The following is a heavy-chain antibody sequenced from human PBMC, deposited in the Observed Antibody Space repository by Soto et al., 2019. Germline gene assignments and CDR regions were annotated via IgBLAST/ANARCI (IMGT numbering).Heavy chain of an antibody. CDR2: IKHDTSEA. CDR3: VRDGLLFSGPYRPSRFDY. CDR1: GFKFSDYW. Sequence: DVQLVESGGGWVQPGRSLRLSCAASGFKFSDYWMSWVRQAPGKGLEWVGNIKHDTSEAHYADSVKGRFTITRDNIKNFLLLQMRDLRADDTASYYCVRDGLLFSGPYRPSRFDYWGLGALVTVSS. J-gene: IGHJ4*02. V-gene: IGHV3-7*03. D-gene: IGHD3-16*02.